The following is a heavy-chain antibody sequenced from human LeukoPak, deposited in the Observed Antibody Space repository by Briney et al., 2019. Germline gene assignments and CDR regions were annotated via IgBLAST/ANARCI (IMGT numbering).Heavy chain of an antibody. CDR1: GFTVSTNY. Sequence: PGGSLRLSCAASGFTVSTNYMSWVRQAPGKGLEWVANIKQDGSEKYYVDSVKGRFTISRDNAKNSLYLQMNSLRAEDTAVYYCARVTPAAIRGRYDPWGQGTLVTVSS. J-gene: IGHJ5*02. CDR2: IKQDGSEK. CDR3: ARVTPAAIRGRYDP. V-gene: IGHV3-7*03. D-gene: IGHD2-2*01.